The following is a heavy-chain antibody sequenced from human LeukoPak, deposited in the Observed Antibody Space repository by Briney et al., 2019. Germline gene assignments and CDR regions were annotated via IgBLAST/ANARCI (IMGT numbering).Heavy chain of an antibody. CDR3: ARDVYYYDSSGYYPNFDY. D-gene: IGHD3-22*01. J-gene: IGHJ4*02. CDR2: IRYDGSNK. V-gene: IGHV3-30*02. CDR1: GFTFSSYG. Sequence: PGGSLRLSCAASGFTFSSYGMHWVRQAPGKGLEWVAFIRYDGSNKYYADSVEGRFSISRDNSKNTLYLQMNSLRAEDTAVYYCARDVYYYDSSGYYPNFDYWGQGTLVTVSS.